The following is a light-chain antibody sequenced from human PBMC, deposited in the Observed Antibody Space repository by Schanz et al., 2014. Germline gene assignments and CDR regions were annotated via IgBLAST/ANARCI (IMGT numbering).Light chain of an antibody. Sequence: QSVLTQPASVSGSPGQSITISCTGTSSDVGGYNYVSWYQQHPGKAPKLMIYEVSKRPSGVPDRFSGSKSGNTASLTISGLQAEDEADYYCSSYTSSSTLFGGGTKVTVL. CDR3: SSYTSSSTL. CDR2: EVS. V-gene: IGLV2-14*01. J-gene: IGLJ2*01. CDR1: SSDVGGYNY.